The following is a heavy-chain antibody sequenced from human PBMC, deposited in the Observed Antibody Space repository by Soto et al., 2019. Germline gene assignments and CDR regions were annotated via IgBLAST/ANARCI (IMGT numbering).Heavy chain of an antibody. Sequence: QVQLQESGPGLVKPSETLSLTCTVSGGSISSYYWSWIRQPAGKGLEWIGRIYTSGSTTYNPSLKSRVTRSVDTAKNQFSLKPSSVTGEPTADYYCARGCGELHDPRFGWFDPWGQGNLVTVSS. J-gene: IGHJ5*02. D-gene: IGHD1-26*01. CDR1: GGSISSYY. CDR3: ARGCGELHDPRFGWFDP. V-gene: IGHV4-4*07. CDR2: IYTSGST.